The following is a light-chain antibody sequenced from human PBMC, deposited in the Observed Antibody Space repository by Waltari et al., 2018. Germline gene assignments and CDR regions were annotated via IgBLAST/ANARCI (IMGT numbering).Light chain of an antibody. CDR3: QHYNNYS. V-gene: IGKV1-5*01. J-gene: IGKJ1*01. CDR2: DAS. CDR1: QSIRSW. Sequence: DIQMTPSPSTLSASVGDRVTITCRASQSIRSWLAWYQQKPGKAPKVLIYDASTLESGVSSRFSGSGSGTEFTLTINGLQPDDFATYYCQHYNNYSFGQGTRVEIK.